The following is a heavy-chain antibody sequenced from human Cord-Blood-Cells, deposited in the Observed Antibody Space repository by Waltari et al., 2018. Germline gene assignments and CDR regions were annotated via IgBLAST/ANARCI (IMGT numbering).Heavy chain of an antibody. Sequence: QVQLQQWGAGLLKPSETLSLTCAVYGGSFSGYYWSWIRQPPGKGLEWIGEINHSESTNYNPSLKSRVTISVDTSKNQFSLKLSSVTAADTAVYYCARGPFRSSWYNPDFDYWGQGTLVTVSS. CDR3: ARGPFRSSWYNPDFDY. CDR2: INHSEST. V-gene: IGHV4-34*01. CDR1: GGSFSGYY. J-gene: IGHJ4*02. D-gene: IGHD6-13*01.